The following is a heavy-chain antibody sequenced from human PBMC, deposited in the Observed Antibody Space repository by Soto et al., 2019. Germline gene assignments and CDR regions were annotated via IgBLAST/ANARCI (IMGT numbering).Heavy chain of an antibody. V-gene: IGHV3-7*01. CDR1: GFDFNVYW. D-gene: IGHD2-2*01. CDR3: ARLAYCSSNTCILYFDY. Sequence: PGGSLRLSCAASGFDFNVYWMNWVRQAPGKGLEWVANIKEDGSEKYYVDSVKGRFTISRDTARNSLYLQMSSLRAEDTAVYYCARLAYCSSNTCILYFDYWGQGTLVTVSS. J-gene: IGHJ4*02. CDR2: IKEDGSEK.